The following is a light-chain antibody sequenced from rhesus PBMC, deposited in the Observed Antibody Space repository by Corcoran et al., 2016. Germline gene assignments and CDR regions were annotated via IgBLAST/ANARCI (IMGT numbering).Light chain of an antibody. Sequence: ETVVTQSPATLSLSPGERATLSCRARQSAGSDLAWYQQKPGQAPRLLIDGAASRATGIPDRVSGSGSGTDFTLTISSLGPADVGVYYCQQSSNLSLTFGGGTKVELK. CDR2: GAA. V-gene: IGKV3-24*04. J-gene: IGKJ4*01. CDR3: QQSSNLSLT. CDR1: QSAGSD.